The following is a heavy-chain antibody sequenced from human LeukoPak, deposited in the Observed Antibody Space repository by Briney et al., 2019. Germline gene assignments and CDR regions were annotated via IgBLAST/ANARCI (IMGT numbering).Heavy chain of an antibody. V-gene: IGHV1-69*04. J-gene: IGHJ3*02. CDR1: AGTFTSYA. CDR2: IIPILGIA. D-gene: IGHD3-22*01. Sequence: SVKVSCKASAGTFTSYAISWVRQAPGQGLEWMGRIIPILGIANYAQKFQGRVTITTDKSTSTAYMELSSLRSEDTAVYYCARDLKRITMIVANLYDAFDIWGQGTMVTVSS. CDR3: ARDLKRITMIVANLYDAFDI.